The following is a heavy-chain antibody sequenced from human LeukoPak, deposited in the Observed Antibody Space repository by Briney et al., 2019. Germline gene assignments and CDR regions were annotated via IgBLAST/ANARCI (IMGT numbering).Heavy chain of an antibody. D-gene: IGHD1-26*01. CDR2: INHSGST. Sequence: PSETLSLTCAVYGGSFSGYYWSWIRQPPGKGLEWIGEINHSGSTNYNPSLKSRVTISVDTSKNQFSLKLSSVTAADTAVYYCASGGELEYFDYWGQGTLSPSPQ. V-gene: IGHV4-34*01. CDR1: GGSFSGYY. CDR3: ASGGELEYFDY. J-gene: IGHJ4*02.